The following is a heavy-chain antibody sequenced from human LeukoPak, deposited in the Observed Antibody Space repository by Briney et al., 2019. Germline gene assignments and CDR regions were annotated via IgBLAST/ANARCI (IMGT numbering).Heavy chain of an antibody. Sequence: PGGSLRLSCAASGFTFSNYVMNWVRQAPGKGLEWVSAISGSGGSTYYADSVKGRFIISRDNSKNTLYLQMNSLRAEDTAVYYCAKASGQWLVTHWGQGTLVTVSS. CDR2: ISGSGGST. V-gene: IGHV3-23*01. CDR3: AKASGQWLVTH. D-gene: IGHD6-19*01. CDR1: GFTFSNYV. J-gene: IGHJ4*02.